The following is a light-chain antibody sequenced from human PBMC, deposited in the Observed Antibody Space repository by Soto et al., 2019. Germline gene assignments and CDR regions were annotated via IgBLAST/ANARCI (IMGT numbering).Light chain of an antibody. CDR2: EVS. J-gene: IGLJ1*01. CDR1: SSDVGGYNH. V-gene: IGLV2-14*01. Sequence: QAVVTQPASVSGSPGQSITISCTGTSSDVGGYNHVCWYQQHPGKAPKLLIYEVSKRPSGVSNRFSGSKSGNTASLTISGLQAEDEADYYCSSYTSSSTLYVFGTGTKLTVL. CDR3: SSYTSSSTLYV.